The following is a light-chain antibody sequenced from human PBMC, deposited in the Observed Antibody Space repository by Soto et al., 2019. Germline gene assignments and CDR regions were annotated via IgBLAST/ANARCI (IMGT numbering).Light chain of an antibody. CDR3: SSYTSSGTLVL. CDR1: SSDVGDYDY. J-gene: IGLJ2*01. CDR2: DVS. Sequence: QSALTQPASVSGSPGQSITISCTGTSSDVGDYDYVSWYQQHPGKAPKLMFYDVSNRPSGVSNRFSGSKSGNTASLTISGLQAGDEGDYYCSSYTSSGTLVLFGGGTKLTVL. V-gene: IGLV2-14*01.